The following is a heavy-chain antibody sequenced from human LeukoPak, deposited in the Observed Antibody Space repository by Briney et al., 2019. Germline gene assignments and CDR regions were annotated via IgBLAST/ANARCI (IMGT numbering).Heavy chain of an antibody. V-gene: IGHV4-59*01. J-gene: IGHJ4*02. CDR3: ASVDTGYFDY. D-gene: IGHD5-18*01. CDR1: AGSISSYY. Sequence: SETLSLTCTVSAGSISSYYWSWIRQPPGKGLEWIGYIYYSGSTNYNPSLKSRATTSVDTSKNQFSLKMRSVTAADTAVYYCASVDTGYFDYRGQGTLVTVSS. CDR2: IYYSGST.